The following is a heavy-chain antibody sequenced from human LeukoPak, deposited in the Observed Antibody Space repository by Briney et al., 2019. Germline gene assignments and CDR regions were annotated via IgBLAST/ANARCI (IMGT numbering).Heavy chain of an antibody. V-gene: IGHV3-21*01. CDR2: ISSSSSYI. Sequence: KPGGSLRLSCAASGFTFSSYSMNWVRQAPGKGLEWVSSISSSSSYIYYADSVKGRFTISRDNAKNSLYLQMNSLRAEDTAVYYCARVMANDYDSSGDPLDYWGQGTLVTVSS. J-gene: IGHJ4*02. CDR1: GFTFSSYS. CDR3: ARVMANDYDSSGDPLDY. D-gene: IGHD3-22*01.